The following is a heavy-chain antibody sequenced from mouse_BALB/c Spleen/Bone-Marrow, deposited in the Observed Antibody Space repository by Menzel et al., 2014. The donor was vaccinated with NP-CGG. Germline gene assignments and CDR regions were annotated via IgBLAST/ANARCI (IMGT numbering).Heavy chain of an antibody. CDR2: INPFNGGT. V-gene: IGHV1-18*01. J-gene: IGHJ4*01. CDR3: ARASAMDY. CDR1: GYSITGYT. Sequence: EVQLVESGPELVKPGTSMKISCKASGYSITGYTMNWVKQSPGKNLEWIGLINPFNGGTSYNQKSKDKATLTVDKSSSTAYMELLSLTSEDSAVYYCARASAMDYWGQGTSVTVSS.